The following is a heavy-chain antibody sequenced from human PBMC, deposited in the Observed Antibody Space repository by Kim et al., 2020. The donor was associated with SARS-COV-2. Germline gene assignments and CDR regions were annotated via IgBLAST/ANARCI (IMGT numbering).Heavy chain of an antibody. J-gene: IGHJ4*02. D-gene: IGHD3-10*01. CDR1: GFTFSSYG. Sequence: GGSLRLSCAASGFTFSSYGMHWVRQAPGKGLEWVAVISYDGSNKYYADSVKGRFTISRDNSKNTLYLQMNSLRAEDTAVYYCAKGDITMVRGVIIPDSFDYWGQGTLVTVSS. CDR2: ISYDGSNK. V-gene: IGHV3-30*18. CDR3: AKGDITMVRGVIIPDSFDY.